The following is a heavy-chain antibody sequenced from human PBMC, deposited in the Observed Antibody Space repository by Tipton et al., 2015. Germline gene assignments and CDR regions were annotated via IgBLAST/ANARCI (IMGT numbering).Heavy chain of an antibody. V-gene: IGHV4-61*01. Sequence: GLVKPSEILSLTCTVSGGSVSSGSYYWSWIRQPPGKGLEWIGYISFSDTTHYNPSLKSRITISLNTSKNQFSLKMSSVTAADTAVYFCARDLEHGMDVWGQGTTVTVS. CDR2: ISFSDTT. J-gene: IGHJ6*02. CDR3: ARDLEHGMDV. CDR1: GGSVSSGSYY.